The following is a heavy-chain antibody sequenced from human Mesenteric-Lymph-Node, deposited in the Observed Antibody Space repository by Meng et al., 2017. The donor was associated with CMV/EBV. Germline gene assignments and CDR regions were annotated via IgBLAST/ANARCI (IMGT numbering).Heavy chain of an antibody. CDR1: GGTFSSYA. Sequence: SVKVSCKASGGTFSSYAISWVRQAPGQGLEWMGGIIPILGIANYAQKFQGRVTITADKSTSTAYMELSSLRSEDTAVYYCARGGIPYYYDSSGYYFDYWGQGTLVTVSS. CDR2: IIPILGIA. J-gene: IGHJ4*02. D-gene: IGHD3-22*01. V-gene: IGHV1-69*10. CDR3: ARGGIPYYYDSSGYYFDY.